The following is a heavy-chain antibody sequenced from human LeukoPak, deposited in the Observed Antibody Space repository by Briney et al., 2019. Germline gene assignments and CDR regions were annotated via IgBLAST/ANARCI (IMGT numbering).Heavy chain of an antibody. V-gene: IGHV4-38-2*01. CDR1: GYSISTGYY. Sequence: SETRSLTCAVSGYSISTGYYWGWVSQPPGKGLEWIGNSYHSGTSYYNPSLKSRVSISVDTSKNQFSLKLRSVTAADTAVYYCARKYGSNAGYFDYWGQGALVTVSS. CDR2: SYHSGTS. D-gene: IGHD4-23*01. CDR3: ARKYGSNAGYFDY. J-gene: IGHJ4*02.